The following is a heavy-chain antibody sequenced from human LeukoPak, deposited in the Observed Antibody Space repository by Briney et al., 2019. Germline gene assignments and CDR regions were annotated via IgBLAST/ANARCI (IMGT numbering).Heavy chain of an antibody. Sequence: SETLSLTCAVYGGSFSGYYWNWIRQPPGKGLEWIGEINHSGSTNYNPSLKSRVTISVDTSKNQFSLKLSSVTAADTAVYYCARGRPKNYYGMDVWGKGTTVTVSS. V-gene: IGHV4-34*01. CDR1: GGSFSGYY. J-gene: IGHJ6*04. CDR2: INHSGST. CDR3: ARGRPKNYYGMDV.